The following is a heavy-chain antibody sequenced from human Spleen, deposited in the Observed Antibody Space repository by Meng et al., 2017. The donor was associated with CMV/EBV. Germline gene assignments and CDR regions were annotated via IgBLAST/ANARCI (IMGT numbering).Heavy chain of an antibody. CDR1: RGLISSSSYY. D-gene: IGHD3-16*01. CDR2: ISYSGTT. CDR3: ARESGGGGNFDY. V-gene: IGHV4-39*07. Sequence: QLQRQESGPGLGKPSETLSLPCTGPRGLISSSSYYWGWIRQPPGKGLEWIGSISYSGTTYYNPSLKSRVTISVDMSKNQFSLKLSSVTAADTAVYYCARESGGGGNFDYWGQGTLVTVSS. J-gene: IGHJ4*02.